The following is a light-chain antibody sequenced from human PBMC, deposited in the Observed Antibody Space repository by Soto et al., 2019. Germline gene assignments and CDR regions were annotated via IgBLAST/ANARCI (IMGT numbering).Light chain of an antibody. V-gene: IGKV3-15*01. CDR2: GAS. J-gene: IGKJ2*03. CDR1: QDVSTN. Sequence: ETVMTQSPDTLSVSPGESATLSCRASQDVSTNLAWFHHKPGQTPRLVLYGASKRATGIAARFSGSGSGRHFTLTISTLQSEDFGVYYCQHYNNWPPYSFGQGTKVDIK. CDR3: QHYNNWPPYS.